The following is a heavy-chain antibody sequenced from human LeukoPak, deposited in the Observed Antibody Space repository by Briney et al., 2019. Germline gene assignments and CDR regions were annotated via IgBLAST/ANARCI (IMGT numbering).Heavy chain of an antibody. Sequence: PGGSLRLSSAASGFTFSSYWMYWVRQAPGKGPVWVSRINSDGSTTSYADSVKGRFTISRDNAKNTLYLQMNSLRAEDTAVYYCTKDDDSTSYYFDYWGQGTLVTVSS. CDR2: INSDGSTT. CDR3: TKDDDSTSYYFDY. J-gene: IGHJ4*02. V-gene: IGHV3-74*01. CDR1: GFTFSSYW. D-gene: IGHD2-2*01.